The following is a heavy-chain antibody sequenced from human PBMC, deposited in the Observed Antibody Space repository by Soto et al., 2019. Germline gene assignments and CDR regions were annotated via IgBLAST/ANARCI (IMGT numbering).Heavy chain of an antibody. V-gene: IGHV4-34*01. CDR1: GGSFSGYY. J-gene: IGHJ6*02. D-gene: IGHD3-10*01. CDR3: ARGPKRGSEKACHGMDV. Sequence: SETLSLTCAVYGGSFSGYYWSWIRQPPGKGLEWIGEINHSGSTNYNPSLKSRVTISVDTSKNQFSLKLSSVTAADTAVYYCARGPKRGSEKACHGMDVWGQGTTVTVSS. CDR2: INHSGST.